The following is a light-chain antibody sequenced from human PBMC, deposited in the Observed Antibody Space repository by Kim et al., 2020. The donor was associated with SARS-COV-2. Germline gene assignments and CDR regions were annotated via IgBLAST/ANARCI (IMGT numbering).Light chain of an antibody. J-gene: IGLJ2*01. Sequence: PGQSITISWTGTSSDVGGYNYVSWYQQHPGKAPKLMIYDVSNRPSGVSNRFSGSKSGNTASLTISGLQAEDEADYYCSSYTSSSVVFGGGTQLTVL. V-gene: IGLV2-14*03. CDR2: DVS. CDR3: SSYTSSSVV. CDR1: SSDVGGYNY.